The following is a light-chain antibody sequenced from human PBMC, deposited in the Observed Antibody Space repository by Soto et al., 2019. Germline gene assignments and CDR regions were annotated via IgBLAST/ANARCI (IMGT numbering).Light chain of an antibody. CDR1: SSDVGGYIY. CDR3: SLYSRSSFYV. J-gene: IGLJ1*01. Sequence: QSVPTQPASVSGSPGQSITISCTGTSSDVGGYIYVSWYQQHPGKAPKLMIYEVSNRPSGVSNRFSGSKSGNTASLTISGLQAEDEADYYCSLYSRSSFYVFGTGTKVTVL. V-gene: IGLV2-14*01. CDR2: EVS.